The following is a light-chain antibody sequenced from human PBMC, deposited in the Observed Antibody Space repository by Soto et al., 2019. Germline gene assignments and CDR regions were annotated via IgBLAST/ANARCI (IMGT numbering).Light chain of an antibody. J-gene: IGLJ2*01. V-gene: IGLV2-8*01. CDR2: EVT. CDR3: SSYAGKNVVI. Sequence: QSALTQPPSASGSPRQSVTISCTGTSSDVGGYNYVSWYQQHPGKVPKLLIYEVTRRPSGVPDRFSGSKSGNTDSLTVSALQAEDEAHYYCSSYAGKNVVIFGGGTKFTVL. CDR1: SSDVGGYNY.